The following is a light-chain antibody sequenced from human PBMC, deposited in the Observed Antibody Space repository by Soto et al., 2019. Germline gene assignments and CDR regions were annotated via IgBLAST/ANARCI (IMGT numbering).Light chain of an antibody. CDR3: QQYGTSPPLT. CDR1: QSVSSNY. V-gene: IGKV3-20*01. J-gene: IGKJ4*01. Sequence: EIVLTQSPGTPSLSPGERATLSCRASQSVSSNYLAWYQQKPGQAPRLLIYGASSRATGIPDRFSGSGSATDFTLTINRLEPEDFAVYYCQQYGTSPPLTFGGGTKVEIK. CDR2: GAS.